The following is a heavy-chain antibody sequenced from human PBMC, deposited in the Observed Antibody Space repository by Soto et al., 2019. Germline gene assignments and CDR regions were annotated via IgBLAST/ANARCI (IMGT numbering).Heavy chain of an antibody. J-gene: IGHJ6*01. CDR1: GYTFTSYY. CDR3: GVSSGICPLFSALQCYYSMTV. Sequence: GASVKVSCKASGYTFTSYYMHWVRQAPGQGLEWMGIINPSGGSKSYAQKFQGRVTITWDTSTSKVYMERRSRRSEDTAVYYCGVSSGICPLFSALQCYYSMTVCGQG. D-gene: IGHD6-19*01. CDR2: INPSGGSK. V-gene: IGHV1-46*01.